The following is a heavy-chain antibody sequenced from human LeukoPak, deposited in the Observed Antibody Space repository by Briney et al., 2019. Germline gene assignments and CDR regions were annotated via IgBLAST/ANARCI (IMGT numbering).Heavy chain of an antibody. CDR1: GGSFSGYY. J-gene: IGHJ5*02. CDR3: ARGGGMRYYYGSGSPYNT. CDR2: INHSGST. D-gene: IGHD3-10*01. Sequence: SETLSLTCAVYGGSFSGYYWSWIRQPPGKGLEWSGEINHSGSTNYNPSLKSRVTISVDTSKNQFSLKLSSVTAADTAVYYCARGGGMRYYYGSGSPYNTWGQGTLVTVSS. V-gene: IGHV4-34*01.